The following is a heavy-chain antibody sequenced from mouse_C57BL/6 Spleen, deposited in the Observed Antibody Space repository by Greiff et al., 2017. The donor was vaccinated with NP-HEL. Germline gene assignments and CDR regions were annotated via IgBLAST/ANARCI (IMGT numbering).Heavy chain of an antibody. J-gene: IGHJ2*01. V-gene: IGHV5-17*01. CDR1: GFTFSDYG. CDR2: ISSGSSTI. D-gene: IGHD2-2*01. CDR3: ARRDYYGFYFDY. Sequence: EVKVVESGGGLVKPGGSLKLSCAASGFTFSDYGMHWVRQAPEKGLEWVAYISSGSSTIYYADTVKGRFTISRDNAKNTLFLQMTSLRSEDTAMYYCARRDYYGFYFDYWGQGTTLTVSS.